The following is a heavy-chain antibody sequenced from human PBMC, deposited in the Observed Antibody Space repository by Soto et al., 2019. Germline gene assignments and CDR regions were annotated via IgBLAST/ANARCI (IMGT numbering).Heavy chain of an antibody. V-gene: IGHV1-18*01. CDR2: ISAYNGNT. CDR3: ARLGYCRGGSCYSDYYYMDV. CDR1: GYTFTSYG. J-gene: IGHJ6*03. Sequence: QVQLVQSGAEVKKPGASVKVSCKASGYTFTSYGISWVRQAPGQGLEWMGWISAYNGNTNYAQKLQGRVTMTTDTSTSTAYMELRSLRSDDTAVYYCARLGYCRGGSCYSDYYYMDVWGKGTTVTVSS. D-gene: IGHD2-15*01.